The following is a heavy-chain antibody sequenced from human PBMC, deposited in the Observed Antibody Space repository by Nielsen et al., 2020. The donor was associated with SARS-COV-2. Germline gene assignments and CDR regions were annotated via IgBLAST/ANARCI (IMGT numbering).Heavy chain of an antibody. V-gene: IGHV1-45*03. D-gene: IGHD6-19*01. Sequence: SSVKVFCKASGYTFTYRYLHLVRQAPRQALEWMGWITPFTGNTNYAQKFQDRVTITRDRSMSTAYMELSSLRSEDTAVYYCARVQGSDGYYDYYGMDVWGQGTTVTVSS. CDR1: GYTFTYRY. CDR3: ARVQGSDGYYDYYGMDV. J-gene: IGHJ6*02. CDR2: ITPFTGNT.